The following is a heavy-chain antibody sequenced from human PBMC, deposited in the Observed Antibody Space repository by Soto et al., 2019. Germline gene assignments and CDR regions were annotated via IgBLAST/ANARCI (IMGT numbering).Heavy chain of an antibody. CDR1: GGPSSSFA. V-gene: IGHV1-69*01. CDR3: AREYGEYSYGSGWFDP. Sequence: QVQLVQSGAEVKKPGSSVKVSCKPLGGPSSSFAISWVRQPPGQGLGWMGGIIPIFGTANYAQKFQGRVTITADESTSTAYMELSSLRSEDTAVYYCAREYGEYSYGSGWFDPWGQGTLVTVSS. D-gene: IGHD5-18*01. CDR2: IIPIFGTA. J-gene: IGHJ5*02.